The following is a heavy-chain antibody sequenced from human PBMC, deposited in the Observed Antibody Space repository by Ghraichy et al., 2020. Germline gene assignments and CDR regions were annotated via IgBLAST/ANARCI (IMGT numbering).Heavy chain of an antibody. Sequence: SETLSLTCAVYGGYYSGYYWSWIRQPPGKGLEWIGEINHSGSTNYNPSLKSRVTISVDTSKNQFSLKLSSVTAADTAVYYCARGTTRLNYYGSGSYYFFGRAYDALDIWGQGTMVTVSS. J-gene: IGHJ3*02. CDR2: INHSGST. D-gene: IGHD3-10*01. CDR1: GGYYSGYY. CDR3: ARGTTRLNYYGSGSYYFFGRAYDALDI. V-gene: IGHV4-34*01.